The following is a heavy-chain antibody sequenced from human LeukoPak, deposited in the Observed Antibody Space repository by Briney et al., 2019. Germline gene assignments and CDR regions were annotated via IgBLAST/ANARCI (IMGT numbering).Heavy chain of an antibody. Sequence: EPGGSLRLSCAASGFTFSSYWMSWVRQAPGKGLEWVANIKQDGSEKYYADSVKGRFTISRDNSKNSLYLQMNSLRTEDTALYYCAKDTGSSGWYGAFEYWGQGTLVTVSS. J-gene: IGHJ4*02. CDR3: AKDTGSSGWYGAFEY. CDR2: IKQDGSEK. V-gene: IGHV3-7*03. D-gene: IGHD6-19*01. CDR1: GFTFSSYW.